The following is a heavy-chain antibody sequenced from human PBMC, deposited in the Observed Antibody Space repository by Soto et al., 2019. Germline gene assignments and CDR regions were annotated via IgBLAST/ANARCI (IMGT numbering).Heavy chain of an antibody. J-gene: IGHJ4*02. CDR3: ARGLYIVVVPADPYFDY. CDR2: IKQDGSEK. V-gene: IGHV3-7*01. D-gene: IGHD2-2*01. Sequence: PGGSLRLSCAASGFTFSSYWMSWVRQAPGKGLEWVANIKQDGSEKYYVDSVKGRFTISRDNAKNSLYLQMNSLRAEDTAVYYCARGLYIVVVPADPYFDYWGQGTLVTVSS. CDR1: GFTFSSYW.